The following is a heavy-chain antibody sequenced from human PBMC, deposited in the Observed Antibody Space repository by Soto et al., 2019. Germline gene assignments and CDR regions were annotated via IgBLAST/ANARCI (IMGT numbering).Heavy chain of an antibody. J-gene: IGHJ6*02. CDR2: IRSKANSYAT. CDR3: KTSIAARLPYYYGMDV. V-gene: IGHV3-73*01. D-gene: IGHD6-6*01. Sequence: EVQLVESGGGLVQPGGSLKLSCAASGFTFSGSAMHWVRQASGKGLEWVGRIRSKANSYATAYAASVKGRFTISRDESKNTAYLQMNSLKTEDTAVYYCKTSIAARLPYYYGMDVWGQGTTVTVSS. CDR1: GFTFSGSA.